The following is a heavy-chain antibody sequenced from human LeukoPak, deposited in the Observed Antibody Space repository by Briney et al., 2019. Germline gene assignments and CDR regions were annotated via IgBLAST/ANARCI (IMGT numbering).Heavy chain of an antibody. CDR1: GFIFSSYA. Sequence: GGSLRLSCTASGFIFSSYAMTWVRQAPGKGLEWVSGIDSSGGVTYYAESVRGRFTISRDNAKNSLYLQMNSLRAEDTAVYYCARTPPSWLLGQPSVYYFDYWGQGTLVTVSS. CDR2: IDSSGGVT. D-gene: IGHD2-2*01. J-gene: IGHJ4*02. V-gene: IGHV3-23*05. CDR3: ARTPPSWLLGQPSVYYFDY.